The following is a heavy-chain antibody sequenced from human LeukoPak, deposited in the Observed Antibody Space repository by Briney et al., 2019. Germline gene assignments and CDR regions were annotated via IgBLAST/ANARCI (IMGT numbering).Heavy chain of an antibody. CDR2: ISGSGGST. J-gene: IGHJ4*02. V-gene: IGHV3-23*01. D-gene: IGHD3-16*01. CDR3: AKLSDLNYVWGSYVDY. CDR1: GFTFSSYS. Sequence: GGSLRLSCAASGFTFSSYSMNWVRQAPGKGLEWVSAISGSGGSTYYADSVKGRFTISRDNSKNTLYLQMNSLRAEDTAVYYCAKLSDLNYVWGSYVDYWGQGTLVTVSS.